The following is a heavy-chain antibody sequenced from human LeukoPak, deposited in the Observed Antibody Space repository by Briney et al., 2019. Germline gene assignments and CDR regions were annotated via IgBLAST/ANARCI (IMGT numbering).Heavy chain of an antibody. CDR3: ARGYYDFWSGYHYYFDY. D-gene: IGHD3-3*01. Sequence: SGTLSLTCAVSGGSISSSNWWSWVRQPPGKGLEWIGEIYHSGSTNYNPSLKSRVTISVDRSKNQFSLKLSSVTAADTAVYYCARGYYDFWSGYHYYFDYWGQGTLVTVSS. CDR2: IYHSGST. J-gene: IGHJ4*02. V-gene: IGHV4-4*02. CDR1: GGSISSSNW.